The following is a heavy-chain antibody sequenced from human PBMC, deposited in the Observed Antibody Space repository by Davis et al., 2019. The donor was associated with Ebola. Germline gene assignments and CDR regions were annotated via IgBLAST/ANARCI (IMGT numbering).Heavy chain of an antibody. J-gene: IGHJ4*02. V-gene: IGHV4-30-2*01. CDR1: GGSISSGGYS. CDR3: AKGVRGVITAHFDY. D-gene: IGHD3-10*01. Sequence: MPSETLSLTCAVSGGSISSGGYSWSWIRQPPGKGLEWIGYIYHSGSTYYNPSLKSRVTISVDRSKNQFSLKLSSVTAADTAVYYCAKGVRGVITAHFDYWGQGTLVTVSS. CDR2: IYHSGST.